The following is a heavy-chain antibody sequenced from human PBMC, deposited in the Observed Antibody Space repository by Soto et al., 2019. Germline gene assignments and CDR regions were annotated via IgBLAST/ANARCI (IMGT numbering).Heavy chain of an antibody. V-gene: IGHV3-33*01. CDR1: GFTFSSYG. J-gene: IGHJ3*02. CDR2: IWYDASNK. Sequence: QVQLVESGGGVVQPGRSLRLSCAASGFTFSSYGMQWVRQAPGKGLEWVAVIWYDASNKYYADSVKGRFTISRDNSKNTLYLQMNSLRGDDTAVYYCATLASKNGFDIWGQGTMVTVSS. CDR3: ATLASKNGFDI. D-gene: IGHD6-19*01.